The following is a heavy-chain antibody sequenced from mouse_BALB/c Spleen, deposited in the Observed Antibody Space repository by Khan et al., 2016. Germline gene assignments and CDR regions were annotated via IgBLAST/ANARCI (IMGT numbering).Heavy chain of an antibody. CDR2: ISYSGST. CDR3: ARPARIKS. Sequence: VQLKESGPGLVKPSQSLSLTCTVTGYSITSGYGWNWIRQFPGNKLEWMGYISYSGSTNYNPSLKRRISITRETSKNQFFLQLNSVTTEDTATYYCARPARIKSWGQGTTLTVSS. D-gene: IGHD1-2*01. V-gene: IGHV3-2*02. J-gene: IGHJ2*01. CDR1: GYSITSGYG.